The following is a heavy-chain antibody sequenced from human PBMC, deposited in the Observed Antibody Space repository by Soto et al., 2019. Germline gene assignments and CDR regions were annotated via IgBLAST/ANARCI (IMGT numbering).Heavy chain of an antibody. Sequence: QVQLVQSGAEVKKPGASVKVSCKASGYTFTNSYIHWLRQAPGQGLECMALLKPNGGSTNYAQNFQGRVTVTRDTSTSTVYMELTSLTSEDTAVYYCARNLAAGDYWGQGTLVTVSS. CDR2: LKPNGGST. CDR1: GYTFTNSY. D-gene: IGHD6-13*01. CDR3: ARNLAAGDY. J-gene: IGHJ4*02. V-gene: IGHV1-46*01.